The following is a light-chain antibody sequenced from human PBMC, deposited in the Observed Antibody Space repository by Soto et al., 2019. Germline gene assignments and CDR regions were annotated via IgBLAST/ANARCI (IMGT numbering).Light chain of an antibody. CDR1: TSNLGAGFP. CDR3: QSYDSSLSGYV. J-gene: IGLJ1*01. Sequence: QSVLTQPPSVSGAPGQRVTFSCTGSTSNLGAGFPVHWYQQLPGTAPKLVISANNNRPSGVPDRFSGSKSGTSASLAITGLQAEDEADYYCQSYDSSLSGYVFGTGTKLTVL. V-gene: IGLV1-40*01. CDR2: ANN.